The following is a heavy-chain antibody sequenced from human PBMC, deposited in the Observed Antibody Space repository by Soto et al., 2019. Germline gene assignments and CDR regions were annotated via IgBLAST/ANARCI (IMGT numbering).Heavy chain of an antibody. CDR1: GYTFTSYG. CDR2: INPYNGNT. D-gene: IGHD6-13*01. J-gene: IGHJ4*02. V-gene: IGHV1-18*01. Sequence: ASVKVSCKASGYTFTSYGISWVRQAPGQGLEWMAWINPYNGNTKYAEKFLGRVTVTTDASTATAYMEVRSLTSDDTAVFYCARVGVGLAAPRVWPYWGQGTPVTVSS. CDR3: ARVGVGLAAPRVWPY.